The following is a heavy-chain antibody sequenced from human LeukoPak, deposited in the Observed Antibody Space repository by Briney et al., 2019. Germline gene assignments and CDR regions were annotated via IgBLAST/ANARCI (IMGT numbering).Heavy chain of an antibody. J-gene: IGHJ4*02. CDR2: INSDGSST. CDR1: GFTFSSYN. CDR3: ARDHRGIAAAGTGDY. D-gene: IGHD6-13*01. V-gene: IGHV3-74*01. Sequence: GGSLRLSCAASGFTFSSYNMNWVRQAPGKGLVWVSRINSDGSSTSYADSVKGRFTISRDNAKNTLYLQMNSLRAEDAAVYYCARDHRGIAAAGTGDYWGQGTLVTVSS.